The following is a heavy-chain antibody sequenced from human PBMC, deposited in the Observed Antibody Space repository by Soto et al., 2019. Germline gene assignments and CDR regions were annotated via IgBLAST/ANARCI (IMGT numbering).Heavy chain of an antibody. J-gene: IGHJ4*02. D-gene: IGHD3-3*01. V-gene: IGHV3-15*07. Sequence: EVQLVESGGGLLKPGGSLGISFPASGLPLVYAWMDWFARPQGRRREWVGRIKSQAGGGTIEYAAPVKGRFTISRDDSKNTVYLQMDRLKTEDTAVYYCTHVSSVAHPFSDFWGQGTLVTVSS. CDR2: IKSQAGGGTI. CDR3: THVSSVAHPFSDF. CDR1: GLPLVYAW.